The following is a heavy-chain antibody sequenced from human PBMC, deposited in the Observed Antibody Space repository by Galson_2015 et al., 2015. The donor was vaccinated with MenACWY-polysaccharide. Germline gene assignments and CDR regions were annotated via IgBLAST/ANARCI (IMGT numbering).Heavy chain of an antibody. D-gene: IGHD6-13*01. CDR1: GFTFSSYA. CDR2: ISGSGGST. Sequence: SLRLSCAASGFTFSSYAMNWVRQAPGKGLEWVSVISGSGGSTYYADSVKGRFTISRDDSKNTLYLQMNSLRAEDTAVYYCAKDLRIAAVDTDFDYWGQGTPVTVSS. CDR3: AKDLRIAAVDTDFDY. J-gene: IGHJ4*02. V-gene: IGHV3-23*01.